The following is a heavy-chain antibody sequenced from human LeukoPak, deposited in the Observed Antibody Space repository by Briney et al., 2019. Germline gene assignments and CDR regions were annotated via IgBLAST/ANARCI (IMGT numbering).Heavy chain of an antibody. CDR1: GLTVSGTH. J-gene: IGHJ4*02. CDR2: IYSGGST. Sequence: GGSLRLSCAASGLTVSGTHMSWVRRAPGKGLEWVSVIYSGGSTYYADSVKGRFTISRDNSKSTVYLQMNSLRAEDTAVYYCARSPGYSDYWGQGTLVTVSS. CDR3: ARSPGYSDY. V-gene: IGHV3-53*01.